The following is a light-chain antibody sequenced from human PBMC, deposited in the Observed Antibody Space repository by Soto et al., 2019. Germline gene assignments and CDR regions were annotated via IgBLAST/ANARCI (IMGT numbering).Light chain of an antibody. CDR3: QQYNNWPRT. CDR1: QSVSSN. Sequence: EIVMTQSPATLSVSPGERATVSCRASQSVSSNLAWYQQKPGQAPRLLIYGASTRATGIPARFSGSGSGTEFTLTIGSLQSEDFAVYYCQQYNNWPRTVGQGTELEIK. V-gene: IGKV3-15*01. CDR2: GAS. J-gene: IGKJ2*01.